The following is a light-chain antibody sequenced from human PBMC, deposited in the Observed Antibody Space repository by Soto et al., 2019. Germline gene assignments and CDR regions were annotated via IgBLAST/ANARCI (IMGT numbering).Light chain of an antibody. CDR3: QQYASSPVYT. J-gene: IGKJ2*01. V-gene: IGKV3-20*01. CDR2: GAS. Sequence: EIVLTQSPGTLSLSPGERATLSCRASQSVSSSYLAWYQQKPGQAPRLLIYGASSRATGIPDRFSGSGSGTDFTLTISRLESEDFAVYYCQQYASSPVYTFGHLTKLEIK. CDR1: QSVSSSY.